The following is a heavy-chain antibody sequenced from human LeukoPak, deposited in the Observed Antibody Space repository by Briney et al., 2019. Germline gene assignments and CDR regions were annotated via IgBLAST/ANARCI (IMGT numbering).Heavy chain of an antibody. Sequence: GASVTVSCKASGYTFTSYGISWVRQAPGQGLEWMGWISAYNGNTNYAQKLQGRVTMTTDTSTSTAYMELRSLRSDATAVYYCARVSRGTTTDYWGQGTLVTVYS. D-gene: IGHD4-17*01. CDR1: GYTFTSYG. CDR3: ARVSRGTTTDY. J-gene: IGHJ4*02. V-gene: IGHV1-18*01. CDR2: ISAYNGNT.